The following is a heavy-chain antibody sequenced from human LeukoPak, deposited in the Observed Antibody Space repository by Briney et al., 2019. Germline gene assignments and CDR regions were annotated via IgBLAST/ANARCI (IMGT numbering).Heavy chain of an antibody. CDR2: VSYDGSKK. CDR3: AKLGFDSSGSHSLVDY. V-gene: IGHV3-30*18. D-gene: IGHD3-22*01. J-gene: IGHJ4*02. Sequence: GGSLRLSCAASGFTFSSYGMHWVRQPPGKGLEWVGFVSYDGSKKFYADFVKGRFSISRDNSKNTLYVQMDSLGAEDTALYYCAKLGFDSSGSHSLVDYWGQGTPVTVSS. CDR1: GFTFSSYG.